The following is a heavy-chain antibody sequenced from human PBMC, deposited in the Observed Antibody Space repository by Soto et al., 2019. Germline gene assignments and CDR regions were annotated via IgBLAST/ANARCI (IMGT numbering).Heavy chain of an antibody. J-gene: IGHJ4*02. CDR1: GYTFTGYY. CDR3: ARGHVDTAMVIDY. Sequence: ASVKVSCKASGYTFTGYYMHWVRQAPGQGLEWMGWINPNSGGTNYAQKFQGWVTMTRDTSISTAYMELSRLRSDDTAVYYCARGHVDTAMVIDYWGQGTLVTVSS. V-gene: IGHV1-2*04. CDR2: INPNSGGT. D-gene: IGHD5-18*01.